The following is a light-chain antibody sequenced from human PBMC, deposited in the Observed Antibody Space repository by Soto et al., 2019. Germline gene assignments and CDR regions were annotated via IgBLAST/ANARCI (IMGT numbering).Light chain of an antibody. V-gene: IGKV3-20*01. CDR2: GAS. J-gene: IGKJ1*01. CDR1: QSVTSSY. Sequence: EIVLTQSPGTLSLSPGERATLSCRASQSVTSSYLAWYQQKPGQAPRLLIYGASSRATGIPDRFSGSGSGTDFTLTISRLEPEDFAVYYCQAYGSSRTFGQGIKVEIK. CDR3: QAYGSSRT.